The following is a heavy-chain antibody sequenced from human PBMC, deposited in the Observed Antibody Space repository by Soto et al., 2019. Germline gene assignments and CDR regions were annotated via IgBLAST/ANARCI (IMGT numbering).Heavy chain of an antibody. J-gene: IGHJ4*02. V-gene: IGHV4-4*09. Sequence: SETLSLTCSISGASIGSTYWSCIRRSPGKGLEWIVYIFNSGNTNYNPSLKSRVTISVDTSKNEVTLKLNSVTAADTAVYYCERTTHRLNLGTVLHYFESWGQGTMVTVSS. CDR3: ERTTHRLNLGTVLHYFES. CDR1: GASIGSTY. D-gene: IGHD1-1*01. CDR2: IFNSGNT.